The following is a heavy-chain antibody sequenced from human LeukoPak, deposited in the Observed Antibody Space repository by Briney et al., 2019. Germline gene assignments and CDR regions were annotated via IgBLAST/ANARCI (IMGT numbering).Heavy chain of an antibody. J-gene: IGHJ4*02. CDR3: LCLGGY. CDR2: ISYDGSNK. D-gene: IGHD2-2*01. V-gene: IGHV3-30*03. Sequence: PGGSLRLSCAASGFTFSSYGMHWVRQAPGKGLEWVAVISYDGSNKYYADSVKGRFTISRDNSKNTLYLQMNSLRAEDTAVYYCLCLGGYWGQGTLVTVSS. CDR1: GFTFSSYG.